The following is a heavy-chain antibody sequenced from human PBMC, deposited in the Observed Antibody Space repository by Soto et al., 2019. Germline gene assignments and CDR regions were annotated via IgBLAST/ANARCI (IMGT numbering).Heavy chain of an antibody. CDR2: ISSSGGTI. D-gene: IGHD3-10*01. CDR3: ARDGYELLWFGESIYPGKDYYGMDV. Sequence: PGGSLRLSCAASGFTFSDYYMSWIRQAPGKGLEWVSYISSSGGTIYYADSVKGRFTISRDNAKNSLYLQMNSLRAEDTAVYYCARDGYELLWFGESIYPGKDYYGMDVWGQGTTVTVSS. CDR1: GFTFSDYY. V-gene: IGHV3-11*01. J-gene: IGHJ6*02.